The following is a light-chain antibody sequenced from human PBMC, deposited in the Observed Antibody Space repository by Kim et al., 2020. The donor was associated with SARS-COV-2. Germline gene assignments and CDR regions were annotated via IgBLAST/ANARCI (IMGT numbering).Light chain of an antibody. J-gene: IGKJ1*01. CDR3: HQYDSAPWT. CDR2: GAS. Sequence: DSVGDGVTITCRASQAISNYLAWYQQKPGEVPKVVIYGASALHSGVPSRFSGSGSGTDFTLTISSLQPEDVATYFCHQYDSAPWTFGQGTKVDIK. CDR1: QAISNY. V-gene: IGKV1-27*01.